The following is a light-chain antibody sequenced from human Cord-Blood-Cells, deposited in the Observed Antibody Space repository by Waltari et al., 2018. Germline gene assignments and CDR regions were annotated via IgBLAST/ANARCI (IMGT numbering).Light chain of an antibody. Sequence: DIVMTQSPDALPVSLGEIDTINCKSSQRVLYSSNNKNYLAWYQQKPGQPPKLLIYWASTRESGVPDRFSGSGSGTDFTLTISSLQAEDVAVYYCQQYYSTPPYTVGQGAKLEIK. CDR3: QQYYSTPPYT. CDR2: WAS. CDR1: QRVLYSSNNKNY. V-gene: IGKV4-1*01. J-gene: IGKJ2*01.